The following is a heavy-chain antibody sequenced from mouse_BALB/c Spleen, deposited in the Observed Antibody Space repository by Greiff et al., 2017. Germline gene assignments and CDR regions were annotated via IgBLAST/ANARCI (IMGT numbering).Heavy chain of an antibody. CDR1: GYTFTSYW. V-gene: IGHV1-7*01. CDR3: ARSDSFFAY. CDR2: INPSTGYT. J-gene: IGHJ3*01. Sequence: QVQLKQSGAELAKPGASVKMSCKASGYTFTSYWMHWVKQRPGQGLEWIGYINPSTGYTEYNQKFKDKATLTADKSSSTAYMQLSSLTSEDSAVYYCARSDSFFAYWGQGTLVTVSA.